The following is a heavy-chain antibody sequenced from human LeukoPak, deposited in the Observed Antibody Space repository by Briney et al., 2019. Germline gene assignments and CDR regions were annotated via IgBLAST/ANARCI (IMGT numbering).Heavy chain of an antibody. J-gene: IGHJ4*02. D-gene: IGHD1-26*01. CDR1: GFTSSIYS. V-gene: IGHV3-30*04. CDR3: ATEWAGATRRFEH. Sequence: GRSLRLSCTTTGFTSSIYSMHWVRQAPGKGLEWVAVMSYDGVDEYYADSVKGRFTIFRDNSKDTLYLQLNALTADDTVVYYCATEWAGATRRFEHWGQGTLVTVSS. CDR2: MSYDGVDE.